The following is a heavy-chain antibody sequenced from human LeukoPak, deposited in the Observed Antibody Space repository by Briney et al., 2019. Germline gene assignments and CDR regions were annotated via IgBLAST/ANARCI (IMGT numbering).Heavy chain of an antibody. CDR3: ARGRIDCSSTSCYTY. CDR1: GYTFTSYD. J-gene: IGHJ4*02. D-gene: IGHD2-2*02. V-gene: IGHV1-8*01. CDR2: MNPNSGNT. Sequence: TSVKVSCKASGYTFTSYDINWVRQATGQGLEWMGWMNPNSGNTGYAQKFQGRVTMTRNTSISTAYMELSSLRSEDTAVYYCARGRIDCSSTSCYTYWGQGTLVTVSS.